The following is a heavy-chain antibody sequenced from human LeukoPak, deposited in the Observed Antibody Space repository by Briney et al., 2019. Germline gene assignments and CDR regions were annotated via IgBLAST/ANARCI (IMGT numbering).Heavy chain of an antibody. CDR3: ARDGYSGYDLYY. V-gene: IGHV1-69*05. Sequence: SVKVSCKTSGGTLSSYAISWVRQAPGQGLEWMGRINPIFGTANYAQKFQGRVTITTDESTSTAYMELSSLRSEDTAVYYCARDGYSGYDLYYWGQGTLVTVSS. CDR1: GGTLSSYA. CDR2: INPIFGTA. D-gene: IGHD5-12*01. J-gene: IGHJ4*02.